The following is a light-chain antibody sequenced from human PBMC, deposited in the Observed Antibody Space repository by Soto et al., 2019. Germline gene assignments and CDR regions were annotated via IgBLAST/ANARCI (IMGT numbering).Light chain of an antibody. V-gene: IGKV1-5*03. Sequence: DIQMTQSPSSLSASVGDRVTITCRASESIDILLAWYQQKPGKAPKILIYRASNLESGVPSRFSGSGSGTEFTLTINSLQPDDFATYFCQQHKRYSRTFGQGTKVEVK. CDR3: QQHKRYSRT. CDR2: RAS. CDR1: ESIDIL. J-gene: IGKJ1*01.